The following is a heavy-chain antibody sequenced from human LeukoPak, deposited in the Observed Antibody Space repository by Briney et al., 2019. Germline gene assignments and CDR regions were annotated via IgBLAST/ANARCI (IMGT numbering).Heavy chain of an antibody. D-gene: IGHD3-22*01. J-gene: IGHJ4*02. CDR1: GGSISSYY. V-gene: IGHV4-59*01. Sequence: SETPSLTCTVSGGSISSYYWSWIRQPPGKGLEWIGYIYYSGSTNYNPSLKSRVTISVDTSKNQFSLKLSSVTAADTAVYYCARGAPEDYYDSSGYYIVDYWGQGTLVTVSS. CDR3: ARGAPEDYYDSSGYYIVDY. CDR2: IYYSGST.